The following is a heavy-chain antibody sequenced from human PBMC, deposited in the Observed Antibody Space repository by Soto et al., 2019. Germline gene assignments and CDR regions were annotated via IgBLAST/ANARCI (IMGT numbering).Heavy chain of an antibody. V-gene: IGHV5-51*01. D-gene: IGHD6-19*01. CDR3: ASTAVAGSYYYGMDV. J-gene: IGHJ6*02. CDR1: GYSFTRYW. Sequence: GESLKISCTGSGYSFTRYWIGWVRQMPGKGLEWMGIIYPGDSDTRYSPSFQGQVTISADKSISTAYLQWSSLKASDTAMYYCASTAVAGSYYYGMDVWGQGTTVTVSS. CDR2: IYPGDSDT.